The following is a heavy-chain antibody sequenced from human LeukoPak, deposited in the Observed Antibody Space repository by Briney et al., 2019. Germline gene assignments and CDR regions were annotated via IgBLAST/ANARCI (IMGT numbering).Heavy chain of an antibody. CDR3: ARAARQDYYFDY. Sequence: GGSLRPSCAASGFTVSSNYMSWVRQAPGKGLEWVSVIYSGGSTYYADSVKGRFTISRDNSKNTLYLQMNSLRAEDTAVYYCARAARQDYYFDYWGQGTLVTVSS. J-gene: IGHJ4*02. V-gene: IGHV3-66*02. CDR2: IYSGGST. D-gene: IGHD6-6*01. CDR1: GFTVSSNY.